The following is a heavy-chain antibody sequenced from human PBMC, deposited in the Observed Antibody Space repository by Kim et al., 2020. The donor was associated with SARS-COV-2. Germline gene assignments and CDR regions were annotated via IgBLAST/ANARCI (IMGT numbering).Heavy chain of an antibody. D-gene: IGHD3-10*01. Sequence: YYTDSVNGLCTISRDNSKNTLYLQMNSLRAEATAVYYCIVRGDKYYFDYWWQGTLVTISS. J-gene: IGHJ4*02. CDR3: IVRGDKYYFDY. V-gene: IGHV3-23*01.